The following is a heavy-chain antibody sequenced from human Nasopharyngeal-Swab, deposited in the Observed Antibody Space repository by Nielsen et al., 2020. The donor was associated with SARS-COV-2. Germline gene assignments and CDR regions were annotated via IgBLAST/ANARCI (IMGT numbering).Heavy chain of an antibody. CDR3: AREDYGDYLLKY. CDR1: GFTFSSYG. V-gene: IGHV3-33*01. CDR2: IWYDGSNK. J-gene: IGHJ4*02. D-gene: IGHD4-17*01. Sequence: GGSLRLSCAASGFTFSSYGMHWVRQAPGKGLEWVAVIWYDGSNKYYADSVKGRFTISRDNSKNTLYLQMNSLRAEDTAVYYCAREDYGDYLLKYWGQGTLVTVSS.